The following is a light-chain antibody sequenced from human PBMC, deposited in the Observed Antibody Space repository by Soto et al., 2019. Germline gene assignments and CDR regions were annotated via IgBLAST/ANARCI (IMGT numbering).Light chain of an antibody. V-gene: IGKV1-39*01. CDR1: QAIHSY. CDR2: ATS. CDR3: QQRET. J-gene: IGKJ3*01. Sequence: DIQMTQSPSSLSASVGDRVTITCRASQAIHSYLNWYQQKPGKAPNLLIFATSTLQSGVPSRFSGSGSGTDFILTISSLQPEDFATYYCQQRETFGPGTKVDIK.